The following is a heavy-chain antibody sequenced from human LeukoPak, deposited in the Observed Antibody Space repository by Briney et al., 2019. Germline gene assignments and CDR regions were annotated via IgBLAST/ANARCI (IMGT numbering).Heavy chain of an antibody. CDR3: ARVKARDCSSTSCYQYYYYYMDV. V-gene: IGHV1-69*01. D-gene: IGHD2-2*01. CDR1: GGTFSSYA. CDR2: IIPIFGTA. J-gene: IGHJ6*03. Sequence: GASVKVSCKASGGTFSSYAISWVRQAPGQGLEWMGGIIPIFGTANYAQKFQSRVTITADESTSTAYMELSSLRSEDTAVYYCARVKARDCSSTSCYQYYYYYMDVWGKGTTVTVSS.